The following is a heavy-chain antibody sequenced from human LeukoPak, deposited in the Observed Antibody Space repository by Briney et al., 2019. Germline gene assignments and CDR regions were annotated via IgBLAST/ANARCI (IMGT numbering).Heavy chain of an antibody. V-gene: IGHV3-7*01. CDR3: GGFEYEAGLGW. CDR1: GFMFNDYW. D-gene: IGHD6-19*01. J-gene: IGHJ4*02. Sequence: GGSLRLSCAASGFMFNDYWMMWVRQAPGEGLEWVANIKPDGSETYYMGSVRGRFTISRDNAKNLLYLQMNNLRGEDTAVYYCGGFEYEAGLGWWGQGTLVAVST. CDR2: IKPDGSET.